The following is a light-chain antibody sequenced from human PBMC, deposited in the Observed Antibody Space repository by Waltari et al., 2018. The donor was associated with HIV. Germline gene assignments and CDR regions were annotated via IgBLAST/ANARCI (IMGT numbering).Light chain of an antibody. V-gene: IGLV3-1*01. J-gene: IGLJ2*01. CDR2: QDN. CDR3: QAWDSSTDVV. Sequence: SYELTQPPSVSVSPGQTASITCSGDKLGNKYACWYQQKPGQSPLLVIYQDNQRPSGIPGGFPGSNSGNTATLTVSGTQAMDEADYYCQAWDSSTDVVFGGGTKLTVL. CDR1: KLGNKY.